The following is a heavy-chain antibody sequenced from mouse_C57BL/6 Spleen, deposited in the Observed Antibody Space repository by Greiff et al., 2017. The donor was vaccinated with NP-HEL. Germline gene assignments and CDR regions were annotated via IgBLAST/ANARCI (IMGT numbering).Heavy chain of an antibody. V-gene: IGHV1-50*01. CDR3: ARLGRVTTAIDY. CDR2: IDPSDSYT. Sequence: VQLQQPGAELVKPGASVKLSCKASGYTFTSYWMQWVNQRPGQGLEWIGEIDPSDSYTNYPQKGKGKATLTVDTSSSTAYLQLSSLTSSTSAVYYCARLGRVTTAIDYWGHGTTLTVSS. D-gene: IGHD1-2*01. J-gene: IGHJ2*01. CDR1: GYTFTSYW.